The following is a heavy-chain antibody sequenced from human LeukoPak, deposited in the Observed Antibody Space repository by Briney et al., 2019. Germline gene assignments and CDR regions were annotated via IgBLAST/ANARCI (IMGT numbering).Heavy chain of an antibody. CDR1: GGTFSIYA. Sequence: ASVKVSCKASGGTFSIYAISWVRQAPGQGVEWMGRIIPIFGITNYAQKFQGRVTITADKSTSTAYMGLSSLRSEDTAVYYCARDRGYCTGGSCSDYYYGLDVWGQGTTVTVSS. D-gene: IGHD2-15*01. CDR3: ARDRGYCTGGSCSDYYYGLDV. CDR2: IIPIFGIT. V-gene: IGHV1-69*04. J-gene: IGHJ6*02.